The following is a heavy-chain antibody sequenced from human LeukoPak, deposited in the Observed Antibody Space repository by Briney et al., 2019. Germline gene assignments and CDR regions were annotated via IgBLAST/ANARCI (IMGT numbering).Heavy chain of an antibody. Sequence: SQTLSLTCIVSGGSTSSGSYYWSWIRQPAGKGLEWIGRIYTIGSTNYNPSLKSRVTISVDTSKNQFSLKLSSVTAADTAVYYCARATYYYYGMDVWGQGTTVTVSS. J-gene: IGHJ6*02. CDR1: GGSTSSGSYY. V-gene: IGHV4-61*02. CDR2: IYTIGST. CDR3: ARATYYYYGMDV.